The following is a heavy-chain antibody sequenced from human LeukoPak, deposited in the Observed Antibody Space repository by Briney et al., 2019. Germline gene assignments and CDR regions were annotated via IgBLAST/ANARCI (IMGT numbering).Heavy chain of an antibody. J-gene: IGHJ4*02. CDR3: AADRSADPLQMPRIAVAGTLPFDH. CDR1: GFTFTSSA. V-gene: IGHV1-58*01. CDR2: IVVGSGNT. Sequence: SVKVSCKASGFTFTSSAVQWVRQARGRRLEWIGWIVVGSGNTNYAQKFQERVTITRDMSTSTAYMELGSLRSEDTAVYYCAADRSADPLQMPRIAVAGTLPFDHWGQGTLVTVSS. D-gene: IGHD6-19*01.